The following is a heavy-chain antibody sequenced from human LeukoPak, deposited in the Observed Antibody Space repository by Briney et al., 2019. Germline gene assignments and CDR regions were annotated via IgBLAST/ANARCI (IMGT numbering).Heavy chain of an antibody. CDR2: IDDSGNT. CDR3: ARSDYHNSGSHTVFDAFDI. D-gene: IGHD3-10*01. J-gene: IGHJ3*02. CDR1: GYSITSSSW. V-gene: IGHV4-28*01. Sequence: PSETLSLTCAVSGYSITSSSWWGWIRQPPGKGLEWIGYIDDSGNTNYNPSLKSQVTISVDKSKNQFSLKLSFVTAADTAMYYCARSDYHNSGSHTVFDAFDIWGQGTRVTVSS.